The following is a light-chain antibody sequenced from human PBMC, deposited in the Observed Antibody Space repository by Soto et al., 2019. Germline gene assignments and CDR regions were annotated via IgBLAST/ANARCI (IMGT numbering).Light chain of an antibody. CDR3: QQRIGIPYT. CDR1: QTISTY. J-gene: IGKJ2*01. CDR2: AAS. Sequence: DIQMTQSPSALSASVGDRVTITCRASQTISTYLNWYQQKPGKAPKLLIYAASTLQTGVPSRFSGSGSGTDFTLTISSLQPEDFATYYCQQRIGIPYTFGQGTRLEIK. V-gene: IGKV1-39*01.